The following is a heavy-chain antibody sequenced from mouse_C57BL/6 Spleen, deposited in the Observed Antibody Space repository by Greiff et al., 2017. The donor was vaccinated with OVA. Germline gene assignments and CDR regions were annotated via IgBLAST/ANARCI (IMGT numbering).Heavy chain of an antibody. CDR3: ARERYYGSSFLWYFDV. V-gene: IGHV3-6*01. D-gene: IGHD1-1*01. CDR2: ISYDGSN. J-gene: IGHJ1*03. CDR1: GYSITSGYY. Sequence: VQLKQSGPGLVKPSQSLSLTCSVTGYSITSGYYWNWIRQFPGNKLEWMGYISYDGSNNYNPSLKNRISITRDTSKNQFFLTLNSVTTEDTATCYCARERYYGSSFLWYFDVWGTGTTVTVSS.